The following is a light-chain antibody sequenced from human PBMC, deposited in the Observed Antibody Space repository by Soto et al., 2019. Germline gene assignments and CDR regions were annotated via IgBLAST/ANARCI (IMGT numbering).Light chain of an antibody. J-gene: IGKJ4*01. V-gene: IGKV1-33*01. Sequence: DIQMTQSPSSLSASVGDRVTIACQSSHDVSRNLNWFQQKPGEAPKLLIYDASNLERGVPSRFRASGSGTAFTLTISSLQPEDVATYYCQQYNSMHSFGGG. CDR3: QQYNSMHS. CDR1: HDVSRN. CDR2: DAS.